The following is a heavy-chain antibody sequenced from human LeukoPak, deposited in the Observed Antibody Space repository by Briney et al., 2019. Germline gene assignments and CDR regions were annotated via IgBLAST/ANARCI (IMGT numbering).Heavy chain of an antibody. CDR2: ISYDGSNK. Sequence: PGGSLRLSCAASGFTFSSYAMHWVRQAPGKGLEWGAVISYDGSNKYYADSVKGRFTISRDNSKNTLYLQMNSLRAEDTAVYYCARGGYEFDYWGQGTLVTVSS. D-gene: IGHD5-12*01. V-gene: IGHV3-30*04. J-gene: IGHJ4*02. CDR1: GFTFSSYA. CDR3: ARGGYEFDY.